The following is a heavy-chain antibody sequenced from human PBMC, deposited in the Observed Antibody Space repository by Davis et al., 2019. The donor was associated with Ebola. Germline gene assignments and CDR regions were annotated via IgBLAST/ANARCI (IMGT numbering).Heavy chain of an antibody. D-gene: IGHD5-24*01. V-gene: IGHV3-9*01. CDR3: AAMGGYKYGY. CDR1: GFTFDDYA. Sequence: SLKISCAASGFTFDDYAMHWVRQAPGKGLEWVSGISWNSGSIGYADSVKGRFTISRDNAKNSLYLQMNSLRAEDTAVYYCAAMGGYKYGYWGQGTQVTVSS. CDR2: ISWNSGSI. J-gene: IGHJ4*02.